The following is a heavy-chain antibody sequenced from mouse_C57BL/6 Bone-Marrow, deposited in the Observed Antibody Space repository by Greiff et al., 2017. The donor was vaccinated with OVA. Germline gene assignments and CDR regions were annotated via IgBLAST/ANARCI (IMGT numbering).Heavy chain of an antibody. CDR2: IHPNSGST. D-gene: IGHD3-1*01. V-gene: IGHV1-64*01. Sequence: QLQQPGAELVKPGASVKLSCKASGYPFTSYWMHWVKHRPGQGLEWIGMIHPNSGSTNYNEKFKSKATLTLDKSSSTAYMQLSSLTSEDSAVYYGARGLSWFAYWGQGTLVTVSA. J-gene: IGHJ3*01. CDR3: ARGLSWFAY. CDR1: GYPFTSYW.